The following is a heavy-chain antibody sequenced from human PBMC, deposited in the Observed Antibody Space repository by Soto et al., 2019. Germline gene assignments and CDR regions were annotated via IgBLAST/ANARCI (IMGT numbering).Heavy chain of an antibody. Sequence: EVQLVESGGGLVQPGGSLRLSCAASGFTVSSNYMSWVRQAPGKGLEWVSVIYSGGSTYYADSVKGRFTISRDNSKNTLYLQMNSLRAEDTAVYYCARDRGKVVVAVDAFDSWGQGTMVTGSS. D-gene: IGHD2-15*01. J-gene: IGHJ3*02. CDR1: GFTVSSNY. CDR2: IYSGGST. CDR3: ARDRGKVVVAVDAFDS. V-gene: IGHV3-66*01.